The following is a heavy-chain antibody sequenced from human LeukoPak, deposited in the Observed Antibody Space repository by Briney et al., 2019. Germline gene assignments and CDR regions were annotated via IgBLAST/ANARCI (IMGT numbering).Heavy chain of an antibody. J-gene: IGHJ3*02. D-gene: IGHD2-21*02. CDR3: AKAEDVVVTATLYGTFDI. CDR2: ISSSSSYI. Sequence: GSLRLSCAASGFTFSSYSMNWVRQAPGKGLEWVSSISSSSSYIYYADSVKGRFTFSRDNSNNTLYLQINSLRAEDTAMYYCAKAEDVVVTATLYGTFDIWGQGTMVTVS. CDR1: GFTFSSYS. V-gene: IGHV3-21*04.